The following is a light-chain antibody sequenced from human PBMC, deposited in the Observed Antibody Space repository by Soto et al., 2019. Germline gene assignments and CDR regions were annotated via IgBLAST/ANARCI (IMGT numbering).Light chain of an antibody. V-gene: IGKV1-5*01. J-gene: IGKJ1*01. CDR2: DAS. CDR3: QQYNSYWT. Sequence: DIQMTQSASTLSASLGHRVNITWRASQSISSWLAWYQQKPGKAPKLLIYDASSLESGVPSRFSGSGSGTESTLTISSLKPDDFATYDCQQYNSYWTFGQGTKVDIK. CDR1: QSISSW.